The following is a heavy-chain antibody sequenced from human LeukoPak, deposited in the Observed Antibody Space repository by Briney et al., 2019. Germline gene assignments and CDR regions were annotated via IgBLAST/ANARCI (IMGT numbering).Heavy chain of an antibody. CDR3: ARDRDGYTAFDM. CDR1: GGSISSSY. CDR2: IYYSGST. J-gene: IGHJ3*02. V-gene: IGHV4-59*01. D-gene: IGHD5-24*01. Sequence: PSETLSLTCTVSGGSISSSYWSWIRQPPGKGLEWVGSIYYSGSTNYNPSLKSRLTMSADTSKNQFSLKLSSVTAADTAVYYCARDRDGYTAFDMWGQGTMVTVSS.